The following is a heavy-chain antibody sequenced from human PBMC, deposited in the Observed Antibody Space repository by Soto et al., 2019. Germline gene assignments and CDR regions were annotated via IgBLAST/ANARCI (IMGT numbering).Heavy chain of an antibody. CDR2: IYYSGST. Sequence: QVQLQESGPGLVKPSQTLSLTCTVSGCSISSGGYYWSWIRQHPGKVLEWIGYIYYSGSTYYNPSLKSRVTISVDTSKNQFSLKLISVTAADTAVYYCARDATVTTNGMDVWGQGTTVTVSS. CDR3: ARDATVTTNGMDV. J-gene: IGHJ6*02. V-gene: IGHV4-31*03. D-gene: IGHD4-17*01. CDR1: GCSISSGGYY.